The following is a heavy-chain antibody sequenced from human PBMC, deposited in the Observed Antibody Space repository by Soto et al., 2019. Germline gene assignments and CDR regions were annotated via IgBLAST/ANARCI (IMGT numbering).Heavy chain of an antibody. J-gene: IGHJ6*02. CDR1: GYTFTSYG. CDR2: ISAYNGNT. D-gene: IGHD2-2*01. Sequence: ASVKVSCKASGYTFTSYGISWVRQAPGQGLEWMGWISAYNGNTNYAQKLQGRVTMTTDTSTSTAYMELRSLRSDDTAVYYCAREGYCSSTSCNAYYYYGMDVWGQGTTVTVSS. CDR3: AREGYCSSTSCNAYYYYGMDV. V-gene: IGHV1-18*01.